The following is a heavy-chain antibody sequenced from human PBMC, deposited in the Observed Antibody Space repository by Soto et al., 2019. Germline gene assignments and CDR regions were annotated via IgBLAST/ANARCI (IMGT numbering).Heavy chain of an antibody. CDR1: GGSISSSSYY. D-gene: IGHD6-19*01. V-gene: IGHV4-39*01. J-gene: IGHJ6*03. CDR2: IYYSGST. Sequence: QLQLQESGPGLVKPSETLSLTCTASGGSISSSSYYWGWIRQPPGKGLEWIGRIYYSGSTYYNPSLKRRVTISGDTYKHRFPQKLSSVTAADTAVYYCAGTVADSYYDYMDVWGKGTTVTVSS. CDR3: AGTVADSYYDYMDV.